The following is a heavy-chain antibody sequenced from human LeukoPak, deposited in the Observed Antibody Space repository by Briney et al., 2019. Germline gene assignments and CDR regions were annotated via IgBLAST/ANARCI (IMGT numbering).Heavy chain of an antibody. CDR1: RFTFSSYG. J-gene: IGHJ4*02. CDR2: TSYDGSSK. V-gene: IGHV3-30*03. CDR3: ARDAAYNWNYVDY. Sequence: GGSLRLSCAASRFTFSSYGMHWVRQAPGKGLEGVSVTSYDGSSKYYADSVKGRLTIYRDNSRNTLYLQMDSLRVEDTAVYYCARDAAYNWNYVDYWGQGTLVTVSS. D-gene: IGHD1-20*01.